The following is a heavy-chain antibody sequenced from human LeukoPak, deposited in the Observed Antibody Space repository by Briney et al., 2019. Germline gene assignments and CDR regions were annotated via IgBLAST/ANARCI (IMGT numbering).Heavy chain of an antibody. CDR1: GGSITSHH. V-gene: IGHV4-4*07. CDR3: AGRDESTGYSFDY. J-gene: IGHJ4*02. D-gene: IGHD3-9*01. CDR2: VQTNGNT. Sequence: PSETLSLTCIVPGGSITSHHWSWIRQPAGKGPAGKGLEWIGQVQTNGNTQYNPSIKSRVAMSVDTSKNHFSLELSSVNVADTAVYYCAGRDESTGYSFDYWGQGALVTVSS.